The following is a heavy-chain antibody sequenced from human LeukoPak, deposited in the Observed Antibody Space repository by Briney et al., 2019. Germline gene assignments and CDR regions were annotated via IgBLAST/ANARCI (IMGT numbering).Heavy chain of an antibody. Sequence: ASVTVSCKASVYTFTSYGISWVRQAPGQGLEWMGWISAYNGNTNYAQKLQGRVTMTTDTSTSTAYIELRSLRSDDTAVYYCARDRMTVVVVTGDWFDPWGQRTLVTVSS. CDR2: ISAYNGNT. CDR1: VYTFTSYG. J-gene: IGHJ5*02. D-gene: IGHD2-21*02. V-gene: IGHV1-18*01. CDR3: ARDRMTVVVVTGDWFDP.